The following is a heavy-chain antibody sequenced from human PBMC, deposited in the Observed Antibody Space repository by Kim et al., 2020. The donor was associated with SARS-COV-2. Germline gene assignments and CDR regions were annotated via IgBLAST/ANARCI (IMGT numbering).Heavy chain of an antibody. D-gene: IGHD4-17*01. CDR1: GYSFTSYW. J-gene: IGHJ4*02. CDR2: IYPGDSDT. V-gene: IGHV5-51*01. CDR3: ARLVYWYYGDYEGPYYFDY. Sequence: GESLKISCKGSGYSFTSYWIGWVRQMPGKGLEWMGIIYPGDSDTRYSPSFQGQVTISADKSISTAYLQWSSLKASDTAMYYCARLVYWYYGDYEGPYYFDYWGQGTLVTVSS.